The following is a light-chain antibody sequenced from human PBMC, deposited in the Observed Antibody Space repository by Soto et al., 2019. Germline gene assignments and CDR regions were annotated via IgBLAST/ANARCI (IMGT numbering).Light chain of an antibody. CDR3: QHYYSTPYT. J-gene: IGKJ2*01. Sequence: DIVMTQSPDSLAASLVERATINCKSSQSVLYSSNNKNYLAWYQQKPGQPPTLLIYWASTRESGVPDRFSGSGSGTDFTLTISSLQAEDVAVYYCQHYYSTPYTFGQGTKLEIK. CDR1: QSVLYSSNNKNY. CDR2: WAS. V-gene: IGKV4-1*01.